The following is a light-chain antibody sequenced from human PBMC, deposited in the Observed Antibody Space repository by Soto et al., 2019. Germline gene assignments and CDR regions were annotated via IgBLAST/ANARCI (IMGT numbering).Light chain of an antibody. V-gene: IGKV1-5*03. Sequence: IQMTQSPSTLSASVGDRVTFTCRASQSISTWLAWYQQKPGKAPNLLIYKVSSLDSGVPSRFSGSGSGTEFTLTITSLQPEDFATYYCQQYKAYPYTFAQGTKLQIK. CDR2: KVS. CDR3: QQYKAYPYT. J-gene: IGKJ2*01. CDR1: QSISTW.